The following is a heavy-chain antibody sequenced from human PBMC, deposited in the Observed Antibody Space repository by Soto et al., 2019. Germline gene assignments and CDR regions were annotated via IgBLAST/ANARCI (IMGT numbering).Heavy chain of an antibody. V-gene: IGHV4-59*01. D-gene: IGHD2-21*02. CDR1: GGTISSYY. Sequence: SETLSLTCTVSGGTISSYYWSWIRQPPGKGLEWIGYIYYSGSTNYNPSLKSRVTISVDTSKNQFSLKLSSVTAADTAVYYCAGDLGDLTFDYWGQGTLVTVSS. CDR3: AGDLGDLTFDY. CDR2: IYYSGST. J-gene: IGHJ4*02.